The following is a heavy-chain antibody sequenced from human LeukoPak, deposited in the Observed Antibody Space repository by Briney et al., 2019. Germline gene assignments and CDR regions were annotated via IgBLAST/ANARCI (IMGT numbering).Heavy chain of an antibody. J-gene: IGHJ6*03. CDR3: ARADIVATINYYYYMDV. D-gene: IGHD5-12*01. Sequence: PSETLSLTCAVSGGSISSSNWWSWVRQPPGKGLEWIGEIYHSGSTNYNPSLKGRVTISVDKSKNQFSLKLSSVTAADTAVYYCARADIVATINYYYYMDVWGKGTTVTVSS. CDR1: GGSISSSNW. CDR2: IYHSGST. V-gene: IGHV4-4*02.